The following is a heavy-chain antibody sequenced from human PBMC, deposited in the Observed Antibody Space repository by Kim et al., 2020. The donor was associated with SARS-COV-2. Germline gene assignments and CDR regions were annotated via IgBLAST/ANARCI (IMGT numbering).Heavy chain of an antibody. D-gene: IGHD3-3*01. V-gene: IGHV4-4*02. J-gene: IGHJ4*02. CDR3: AREGIFGVARRHDY. Sequence: NPSLKSRVTISVDKSKNQFSLKLSSVTAADTAVYYCAREGIFGVARRHDYWGQGTLVTVSS.